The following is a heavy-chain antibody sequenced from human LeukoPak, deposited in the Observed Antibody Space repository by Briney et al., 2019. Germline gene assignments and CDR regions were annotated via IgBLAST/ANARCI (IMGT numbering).Heavy chain of an antibody. J-gene: IGHJ4*02. V-gene: IGHV3-74*01. Sequence: PGGSLRLSCAASGFTFSSYWMHWVRQAPGKELVWVSRINSDGSYTNYADSVKGRFTISRDNAKNSLYLQMNSLRAEDTAVYYCATLGTMVRGVIMDYWGQGTLVTVSS. CDR1: GFTFSSYW. CDR2: INSDGSYT. D-gene: IGHD3-10*01. CDR3: ATLGTMVRGVIMDY.